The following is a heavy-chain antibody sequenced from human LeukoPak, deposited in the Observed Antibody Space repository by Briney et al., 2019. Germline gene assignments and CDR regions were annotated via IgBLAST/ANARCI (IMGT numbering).Heavy chain of an antibody. J-gene: IGHJ4*02. CDR1: GGSIRSYY. CDR3: AREGTWEHHFDY. D-gene: IGHD1-26*01. Sequence: PSETLSLTCIASGGSIRSYYWSWIRQPPGKGLEWIGYVYNSGSTSYNPSFESRVTISVDTPKNQFALRLSSVTAADTAVYYCAREGTWEHHFDYWGRGTLVTVSS. CDR2: VYNSGST. V-gene: IGHV4-59*01.